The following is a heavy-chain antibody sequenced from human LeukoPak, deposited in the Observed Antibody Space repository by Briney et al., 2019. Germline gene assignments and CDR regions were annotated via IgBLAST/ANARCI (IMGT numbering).Heavy chain of an antibody. D-gene: IGHD3-10*01. CDR2: ISSSGNTK. CDR3: ARGPSYDSGQPGY. CDR1: GFTFSNYE. V-gene: IGHV3-48*03. J-gene: IGHJ4*02. Sequence: PGGSLRLSCAASGFTFSNYEMNWVRQAPGKGLEWVSLISSSGNTKYYPDSVKGRFTISRDNAKNSLYLQMNSLRGEDTAVYYCARGPSYDSGQPGYWGQGTLVTVSS.